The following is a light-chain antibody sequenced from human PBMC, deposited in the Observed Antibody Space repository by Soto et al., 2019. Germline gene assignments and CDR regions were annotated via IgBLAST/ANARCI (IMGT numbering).Light chain of an antibody. CDR2: AAS. Sequence: EIVLTQSPGTLSLSPGEGATLSCRASQSISSSYLAWYQQKPGQAPRLLIYAASSRATGIPDRFSGSGSGTDCTLTISRREPEDFAVYYCQQYGSSPHTFGQGTKVEIK. CDR1: QSISSSY. J-gene: IGKJ1*01. V-gene: IGKV3-20*01. CDR3: QQYGSSPHT.